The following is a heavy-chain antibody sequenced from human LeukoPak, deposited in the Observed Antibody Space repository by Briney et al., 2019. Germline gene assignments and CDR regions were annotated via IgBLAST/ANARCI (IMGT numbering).Heavy chain of an antibody. Sequence: SRTLSLTCGVSGGSITSTNWWSWVRRPPGQGLEWIGEVSLSGLTNYNPSRSSRVIMALDTSKNHLSLNLTSVTAADTAVYYCSRENGAFSPFGYWGQGTLVTVPS. CDR2: VSLSGLT. CDR1: GGSITSTNW. D-gene: IGHD2-8*01. V-gene: IGHV4-4*02. CDR3: SRENGAFSPFGY. J-gene: IGHJ4*02.